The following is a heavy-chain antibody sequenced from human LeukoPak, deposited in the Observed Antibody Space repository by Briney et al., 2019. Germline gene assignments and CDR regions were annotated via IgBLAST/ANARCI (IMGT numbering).Heavy chain of an antibody. CDR1: GYTFTRYG. J-gene: IGHJ3*02. Sequence: ASVKVSCKASGYTFTRYGISWVRQPPGQGLEWMGWISAYNGNTNYAQKLQGRVTMTTDTSTSTAYMELRSLRSDGTAVYYCARDGYQLLLDAFDIWGQGTMVTVSS. CDR3: ARDGYQLLLDAFDI. D-gene: IGHD2-2*01. CDR2: ISAYNGNT. V-gene: IGHV1-18*04.